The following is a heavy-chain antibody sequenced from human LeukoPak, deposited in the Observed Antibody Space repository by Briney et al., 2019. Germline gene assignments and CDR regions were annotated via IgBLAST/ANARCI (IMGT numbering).Heavy chain of an antibody. J-gene: IGHJ6*02. D-gene: IGHD2-15*01. V-gene: IGHV3-30-3*01. Sequence: WRSLRLSCAASGLTFSSYAMHWVRQAPGKGLEWVAVISYDGSNKYYADSVKGRFTISRDNSKNTLYLQMNSLRAEDTAVYYCARDLEYCSGGSCYALDYGMDVWGQGTTVTVSS. CDR2: ISYDGSNK. CDR3: ARDLEYCSGGSCYALDYGMDV. CDR1: GLTFSSYA.